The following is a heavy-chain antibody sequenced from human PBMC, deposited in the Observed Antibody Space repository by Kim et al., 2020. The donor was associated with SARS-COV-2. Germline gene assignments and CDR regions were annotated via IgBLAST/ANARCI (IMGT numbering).Heavy chain of an antibody. Sequence: SETLSLTCTVSGASIASYYWSWIRQPPGKGLEWIGYSHYSGNTNQNPSLKSRLTISVDASRNQFSLALSSVTAADTAVYYCARQGSSSWYGLDYYFDYWGQGSLVTVSS. CDR3: ARQGSSSWYGLDYYFDY. J-gene: IGHJ4*02. CDR1: GASIASYY. V-gene: IGHV4-59*08. CDR2: SHYSGNT. D-gene: IGHD6-13*01.